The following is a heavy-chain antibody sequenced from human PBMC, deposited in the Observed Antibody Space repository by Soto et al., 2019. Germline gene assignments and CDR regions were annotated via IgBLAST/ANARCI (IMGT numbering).Heavy chain of an antibody. D-gene: IGHD6-19*01. V-gene: IGHV3-30-3*01. CDR1: RFTFRSYA. CDR2: ISSDGTKT. Sequence: QVQLVESGGGAGQPGRSLRLSCAASRFTFRSYAMHWVRQAPGKGLAWVAVISSDGTKTYWADSVKGRFTISRDNVKNSLFLQMNSLRAEDTAMYYCARGLGVAVAGAFDIWGQGTMVTVSS. CDR3: ARGLGVAVAGAFDI. J-gene: IGHJ3*02.